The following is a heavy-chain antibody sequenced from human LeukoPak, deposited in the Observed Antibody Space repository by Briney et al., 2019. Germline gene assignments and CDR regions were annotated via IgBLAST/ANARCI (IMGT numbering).Heavy chain of an antibody. D-gene: IGHD6-13*01. Sequence: SETLSLTCTVSGGSISSQYWSWIRQPPGKGLEWIGYIYYSGSTDYNPSLKSRVTISVDTSKNQFSLKLSSVTAADTAVYYCARGYSSSWHYFDYWGQGTLVTVSS. V-gene: IGHV4-59*08. CDR2: IYYSGST. CDR3: ARGYSSSWHYFDY. J-gene: IGHJ4*02. CDR1: GGSISSQY.